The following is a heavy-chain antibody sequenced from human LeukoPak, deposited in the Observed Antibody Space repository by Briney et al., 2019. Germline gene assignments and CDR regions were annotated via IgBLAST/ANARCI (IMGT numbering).Heavy chain of an antibody. Sequence: GASVKVSCKASGGTFSSYAISWVRQAPGQGLEWMGGIIPIFGTANYAQKFQGRVTITTDESTSTAYMELSSLRSEDTAVYYCVRGASYYNGDYYYYYMDVWGKGTTVTVSS. CDR1: GGTFSSYA. CDR2: IIPIFGTA. D-gene: IGHD3-10*01. CDR3: VRGASYYNGDYYYYYMDV. J-gene: IGHJ6*03. V-gene: IGHV1-69*05.